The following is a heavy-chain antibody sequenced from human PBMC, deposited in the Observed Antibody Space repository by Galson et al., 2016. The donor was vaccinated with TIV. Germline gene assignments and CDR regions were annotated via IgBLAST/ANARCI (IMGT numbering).Heavy chain of an antibody. J-gene: IGHJ4*02. V-gene: IGHV1-2*06. CDR3: ARGVDGFRY. D-gene: IGHD5-24*01. CDR2: INPNSGDT. Sequence: SVKVSCKASGYMFTGYHLHWVRQAPGQGPGWMGRINPNSGDTDFAQKFTGRVTMTRDTSISTAYIELRRLTFADTAVYFCARGVDGFRYWGQGTLVTVSS. CDR1: GYMFTGYH.